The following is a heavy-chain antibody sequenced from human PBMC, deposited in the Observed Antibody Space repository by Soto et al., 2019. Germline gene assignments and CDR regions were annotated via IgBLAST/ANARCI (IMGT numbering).Heavy chain of an antibody. J-gene: IGHJ4*02. CDR3: ARGLVSRLFDY. Sequence: SETLSLTCTVSGGSISSYYWSWIRQPPGKGLEWIGYIYYSGSTNYNPSLKSRVTISVDTSKNQFSLKLSSVTAADTAVYYCARGLVSRLFDYWGQGTLVTVSS. CDR2: IYYSGST. CDR1: GGSISSYY. V-gene: IGHV4-59*08. D-gene: IGHD6-19*01.